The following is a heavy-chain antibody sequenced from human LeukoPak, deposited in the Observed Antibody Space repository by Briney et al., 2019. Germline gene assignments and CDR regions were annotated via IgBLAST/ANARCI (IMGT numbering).Heavy chain of an antibody. J-gene: IGHJ5*02. D-gene: IGHD3-22*01. CDR3: TTDPVWPPYYYDSSGAYLYNWFDP. CDR2: IKSKTDGGTT. Sequence: KSGGSLRLSCAASGFTFSNAWMSWVRQAPGKGLEWVGRIKSKTDGGTTDYAAPVKGRFTISRDDSKNTLYLQMNSLKTEDTAVYYCTTDPVWPPYYYDSSGAYLYNWFDPWGQGTLVTVSS. V-gene: IGHV3-15*01. CDR1: GFTFSNAW.